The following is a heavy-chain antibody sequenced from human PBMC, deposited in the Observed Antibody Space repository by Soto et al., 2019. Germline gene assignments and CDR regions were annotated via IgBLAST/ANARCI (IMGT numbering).Heavy chain of an antibody. J-gene: IGHJ4*02. D-gene: IGHD5-18*01. CDR3: ARVRHTYGYGFFDY. CDR1: GFTFSSFW. V-gene: IGHV3-7*04. CDR2: IKEDGSEK. Sequence: EVQLVESGGGLVQPGGSLRLSCAASGFTFSSFWMSWVRQAPGKGLEWVASIKEDGSEKHYGDSVKGRFSISRDTAKNVLYRKRNSLRAEDTAVYYCARVRHTYGYGFFDYWGQGTLVPVPS.